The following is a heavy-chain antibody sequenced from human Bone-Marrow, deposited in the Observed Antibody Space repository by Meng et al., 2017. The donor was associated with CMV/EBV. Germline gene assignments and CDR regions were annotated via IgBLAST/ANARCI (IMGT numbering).Heavy chain of an antibody. J-gene: IGHJ4*02. V-gene: IGHV1-69*05. Sequence: SVKVSCKASGGTFSSYAISWVRQAPGQGLEWMGGIIPIFGTANYAQKFQGRVTITTDESTSTAYMELSSLRAEDTAVYYCASPKAHLGVAARPGPLDYWGQGTLVTVSS. CDR3: ASPKAHLGVAARPGPLDY. CDR2: IIPIFGTA. D-gene: IGHD6-6*01. CDR1: GGTFSSYA.